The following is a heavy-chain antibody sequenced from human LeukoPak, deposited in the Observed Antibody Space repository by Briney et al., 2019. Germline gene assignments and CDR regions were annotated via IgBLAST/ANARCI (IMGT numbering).Heavy chain of an antibody. Sequence: GASVKVSCKASGYTFTSYGISWVRQAPGQGLEWMGWISAHNGNTNYAQKLQGRVTMTTDTSTRTAYMELRSLRSDDTAVYYCARVADIMVRGDYYYGMDVWGQGTTVTVSS. CDR1: GYTFTSYG. D-gene: IGHD3-10*01. V-gene: IGHV1-18*01. J-gene: IGHJ6*02. CDR3: ARVADIMVRGDYYYGMDV. CDR2: ISAHNGNT.